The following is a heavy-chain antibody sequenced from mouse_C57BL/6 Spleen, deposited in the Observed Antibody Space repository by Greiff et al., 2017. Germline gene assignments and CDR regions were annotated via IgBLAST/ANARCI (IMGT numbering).Heavy chain of an antibody. CDR1: GYTFTDYY. V-gene: IGHV1-77*01. Sequence: VQLQQSGAELVKPGASVKISCKASGYTFTDYYINWVKQRPGQGLEWIGKIGPGSGSPYYNEKFKGKATLTVDKSSSTAYMQLSSLTSEDSAVSFGAALYNGSSPCDYWGQGTTLTVSS. J-gene: IGHJ2*01. CDR2: IGPGSGSP. CDR3: AALYNGSSPCDY. D-gene: IGHD1-1*01.